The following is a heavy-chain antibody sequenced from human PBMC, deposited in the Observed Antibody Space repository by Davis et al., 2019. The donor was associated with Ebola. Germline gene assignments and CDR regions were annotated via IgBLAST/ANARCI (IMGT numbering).Heavy chain of an antibody. CDR1: GVSISSYY. Sequence: MPSETLSLTCTVSGVSISSYYWSWIRQPPGKGLEWIAYIYYSGTTNYNPSLQSRVTTSVDTSKNQLSLKLSSVTAADTAVYYCARVLGYCTNGVCYGRFDPWGQGTLVTVSS. D-gene: IGHD2-8*01. CDR2: IYYSGTT. V-gene: IGHV4-59*01. J-gene: IGHJ5*02. CDR3: ARVLGYCTNGVCYGRFDP.